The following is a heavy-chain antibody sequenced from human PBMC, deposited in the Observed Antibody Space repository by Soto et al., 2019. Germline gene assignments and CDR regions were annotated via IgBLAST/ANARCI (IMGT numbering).Heavy chain of an antibody. D-gene: IGHD5-12*01. CDR3: AKVFGSGYEGDY. V-gene: IGHV3-23*01. CDR1: GFTFSSYA. Sequence: EVQLLESGGGSVQPGGSLRLSCAASGFTFSSYAMSWVRQAPGKGLEWVSSISASGASTYYADSVKGRFTISRDNSKNTLYVQMNSLRAEDTAVHYCAKVFGSGYEGDYWGRGSLVTDSS. J-gene: IGHJ4*02. CDR2: ISASGAST.